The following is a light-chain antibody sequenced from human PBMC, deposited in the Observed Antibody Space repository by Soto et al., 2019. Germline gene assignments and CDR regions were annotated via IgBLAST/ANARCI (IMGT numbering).Light chain of an antibody. CDR1: QSISSY. CDR3: QQCGSSST. CDR2: DAS. J-gene: IGKJ5*01. V-gene: IGKV3-11*01. Sequence: EIVLTQSPATLSLSPGERATLSCRASQSISSYLAWYQQKPGQAPRLLIYDASKRATGIPARFSGSGSGTDFTLTISRLEPEDFAVYYCQQCGSSSTLGQGTRLEIK.